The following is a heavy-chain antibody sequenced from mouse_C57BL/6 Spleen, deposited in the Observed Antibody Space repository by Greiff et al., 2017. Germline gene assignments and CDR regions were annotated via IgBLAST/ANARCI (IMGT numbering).Heavy chain of an antibody. CDR3: TPYNYGSTAY. J-gene: IGHJ3*01. CDR1: GFNIKDDY. V-gene: IGHV14-4*01. CDR2: IDPENGDT. D-gene: IGHD1-1*01. Sequence: VQLLQSGAELVRPGASVKLSCTASGFNIKDDYMHWVKQRPEQGLEWIGWIDPENGDTEYASKFQGKATIPADTSSNTAYLQLSSLTSEDTAVYYCTPYNYGSTAYWGQGTLVTVSA.